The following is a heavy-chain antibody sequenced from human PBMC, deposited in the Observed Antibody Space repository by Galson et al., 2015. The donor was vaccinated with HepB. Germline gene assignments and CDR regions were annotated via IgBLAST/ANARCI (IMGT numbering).Heavy chain of an antibody. J-gene: IGHJ3*02. CDR2: ICTAGDT. CDR1: GFTFSSYD. Sequence: SLRLSCAASGFTFSSYDMHWVRQATGKGLEWVSAICTAGDTYYPGSVKGRFTISRENAKNSLYLQMNSLRAGDTAVYYCARASMEWGWAFDIWVQVTMVTVSS. V-gene: IGHV3-13*01. D-gene: IGHD3-3*01. CDR3: ARASMEWGWAFDI.